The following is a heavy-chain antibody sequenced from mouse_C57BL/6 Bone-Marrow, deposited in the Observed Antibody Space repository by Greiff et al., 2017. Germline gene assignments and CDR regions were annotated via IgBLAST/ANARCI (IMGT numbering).Heavy chain of an antibody. CDR3: ARPSFEN. CDR1: GYTFTSYW. Sequence: QVQLQQSGAELVRPGTSVKLSCKASGYTFTSYWMHWVKQRPGQGLEWIGVIDPSDSYTNYNQKFKGKATLTVDTSSGTAYMQLSSLTSEDSAVYYCARPSFENWGQGTLVTVSA. V-gene: IGHV1-59*01. CDR2: IDPSDSYT. J-gene: IGHJ3*01.